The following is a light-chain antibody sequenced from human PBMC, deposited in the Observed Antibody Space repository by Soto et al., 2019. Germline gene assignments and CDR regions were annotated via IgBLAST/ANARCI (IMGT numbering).Light chain of an antibody. CDR2: DAS. V-gene: IGKV3D-7*01. Sequence: MEETRWPGILISSVGVSVTHSCRASQRVISSYLAWYQQKPGQAPRLLMYDASTRATGIPARFSGSGSGTDFTLTISSLQPEDFATYYCQQLNSYPTITFGQGTRLEIK. CDR3: QQLNSYPTIT. J-gene: IGKJ5*01. CDR1: QRVISSY.